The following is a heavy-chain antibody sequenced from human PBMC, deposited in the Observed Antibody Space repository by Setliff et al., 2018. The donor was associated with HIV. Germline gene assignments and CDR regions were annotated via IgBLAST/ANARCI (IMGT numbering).Heavy chain of an antibody. CDR1: GGSINSTSYY. CDR2: IYHTGST. Sequence: SETLSLTCTVSGGSINSTSYYWGWICQPPGNGLEWIGSIYHTGSTYDESSLKSRVTISVDTSKNQFSLRLSSVAAGDTAVYYCARSIVPVASGYYYFEYWGQGTLVTVSS. D-gene: IGHD3-3*01. CDR3: ARSIVPVASGYYYFEY. J-gene: IGHJ4*02. V-gene: IGHV4-39*01.